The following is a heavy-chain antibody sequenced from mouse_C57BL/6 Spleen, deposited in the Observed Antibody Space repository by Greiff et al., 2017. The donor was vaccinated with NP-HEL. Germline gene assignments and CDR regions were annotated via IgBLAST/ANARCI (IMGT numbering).Heavy chain of an antibody. CDR3: ARRGYDAFYYAMDY. D-gene: IGHD2-2*01. CDR1: GFTFSDYY. V-gene: IGHV5-12*01. CDR2: ISNGGGST. J-gene: IGHJ4*01. Sequence: EVKLVESGGGLVQPGGSLKLSCAASGFTFSDYYMYWVRQTPEKRLEWVAYISNGGGSTYYPDTVKGRFTISRDNAKNTLYLQMSRLKSEDTAMYYCARRGYDAFYYAMDYWGQRTSVTVSS.